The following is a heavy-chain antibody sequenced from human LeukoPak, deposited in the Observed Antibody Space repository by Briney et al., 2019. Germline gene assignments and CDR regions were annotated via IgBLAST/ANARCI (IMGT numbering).Heavy chain of an antibody. D-gene: IGHD2-15*01. CDR2: IIPILGIA. CDR1: GGTFSSYA. V-gene: IGHV1-69*04. Sequence: GASVKVSCKASGGTFSSYAISWVRQAPGQGLEWMGRIIPILGIANYAQKFQGRVTITADKSTSTAYMELSSLRSEDTAVYYCARLVERYCSGGSCYSSGFDPWGQGTLVTVSS. J-gene: IGHJ5*02. CDR3: ARLVERYCSGGSCYSSGFDP.